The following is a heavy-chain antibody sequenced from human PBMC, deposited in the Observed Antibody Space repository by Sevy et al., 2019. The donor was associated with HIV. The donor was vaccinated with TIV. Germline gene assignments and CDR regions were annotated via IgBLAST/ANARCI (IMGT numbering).Heavy chain of an antibody. J-gene: IGHJ6*02. V-gene: IGHV4-4*07. CDR1: GGSISSYY. CDR2: IYTSGST. Sequence: SETLSLTCTVSGGSISSYYWSWIRQPAGKGLEWIGRIYTSGSTNYNPSLKSRVTMSVDTSKNQFSLKLSPVTAADTAVYYCARDDGARYCSSTSCGFYYYGMDVWGQGTTVTV. D-gene: IGHD2-2*01. CDR3: ARDDGARYCSSTSCGFYYYGMDV.